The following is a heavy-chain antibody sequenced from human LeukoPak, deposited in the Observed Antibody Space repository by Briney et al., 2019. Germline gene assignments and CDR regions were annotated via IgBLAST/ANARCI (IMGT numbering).Heavy chain of an antibody. CDR2: IYYSGST. Sequence: PSETLSLTCTVSGGSISSYYWSWIRQPPGKGLEWIGYIYYSGSTNYNPSLKRRVTISVDTSKNQFSLKLSSVTAADTAVYYCARGSLEWLAHETLNWFDPWGQGTLVTVSS. J-gene: IGHJ5*02. CDR1: GGSISSYY. D-gene: IGHD3-3*01. CDR3: ARGSLEWLAHETLNWFDP. V-gene: IGHV4-59*01.